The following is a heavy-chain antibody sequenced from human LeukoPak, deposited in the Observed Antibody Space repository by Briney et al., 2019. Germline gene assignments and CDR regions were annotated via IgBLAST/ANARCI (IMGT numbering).Heavy chain of an antibody. J-gene: IGHJ4*02. Sequence: GGSLRLSCAASGFTFDDYAMHWVRQAPGKGLEWVSGISWNSGSIGYADSVRGRFTISRDNAKNSLYLQMNSLRAEDTALYYCAKAQRIALDCFDYWGQGTLVTVSS. D-gene: IGHD3-10*01. V-gene: IGHV3-9*01. CDR1: GFTFDDYA. CDR2: ISWNSGSI. CDR3: AKAQRIALDCFDY.